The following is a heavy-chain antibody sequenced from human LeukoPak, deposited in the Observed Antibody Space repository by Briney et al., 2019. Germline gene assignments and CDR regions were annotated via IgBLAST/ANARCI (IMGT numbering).Heavy chain of an antibody. CDR1: GYIFTGYY. J-gene: IGHJ4*02. D-gene: IGHD6-13*01. CDR2: INPNSGGT. CDR3: ARGDSSSWYGTFDY. Sequence: ASVKVSCKTSGYIFTGYYMHWVRQAPGQGLEYMGWINPNSGGTNYEQKFQGRVTMTRDTSINTAYMELRRLRSDDTAVYYCARGDSSSWYGTFDYWGQGTLVTVSS. V-gene: IGHV1-2*02.